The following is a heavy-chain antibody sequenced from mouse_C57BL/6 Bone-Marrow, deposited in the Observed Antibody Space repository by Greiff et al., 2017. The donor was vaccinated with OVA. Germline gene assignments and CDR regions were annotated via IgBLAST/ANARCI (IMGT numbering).Heavy chain of an antibody. CDR3: ARRGFYYGSSPGFAY. CDR1: VYTFTSYT. D-gene: IGHD1-1*01. J-gene: IGHJ3*01. V-gene: IGHV1-4*01. Sequence: QVQLKESGAELARPGASVKMSCKASVYTFTSYTMHWVKQRPGQGLEWIGYINPSSGYTKYNQKFKDKATLTADKSSSTAYMQLSSLTSEDSAVYYCARRGFYYGSSPGFAYWGQGTLVTVSA. CDR2: INPSSGYT.